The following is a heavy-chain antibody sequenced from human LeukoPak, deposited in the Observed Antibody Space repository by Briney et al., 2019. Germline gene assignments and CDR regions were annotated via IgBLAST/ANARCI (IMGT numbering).Heavy chain of an antibody. CDR1: GYSISSGYY. D-gene: IGHD6-13*01. CDR3: ARHLPGIAAADPSGYFDY. CDR2: IYRSGST. J-gene: IGHJ4*02. Sequence: PSETLSLTCAVSGYSISSGYYWGWIRQPPGKGLEWIGSIYRSGSTYYNPSLKSRVTISVDTSKNQFSLKLSSVTAADTAVYYCARHLPGIAAADPSGYFDYWGQGTLVTVSS. V-gene: IGHV4-38-2*01.